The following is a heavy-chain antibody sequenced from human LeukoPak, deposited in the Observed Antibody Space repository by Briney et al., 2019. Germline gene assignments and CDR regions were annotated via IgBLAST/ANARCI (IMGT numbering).Heavy chain of an antibody. J-gene: IGHJ4*02. V-gene: IGHV3-7*04. D-gene: IGHD3-3*01. Sequence: GGSLRLSCAASGFTFSSYWMSWVRQAPGKGLEWVANIKQDGSEKYYVDSVKGRFTISRDNAKNSLYLQMNSLRAEDTAVYYCARAEYYDFWSGYPPSYFDYWGQGTLVTVSS. CDR1: GFTFSSYW. CDR3: ARAEYYDFWSGYPPSYFDY. CDR2: IKQDGSEK.